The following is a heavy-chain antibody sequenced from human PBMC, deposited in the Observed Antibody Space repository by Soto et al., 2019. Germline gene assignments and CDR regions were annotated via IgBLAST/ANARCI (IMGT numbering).Heavy chain of an antibody. J-gene: IGHJ4*02. CDR1: GFTFSSYS. CDR3: AREGSNARSGGSSPPADY. Sequence: GGSLRLSCAASGFTFSSYSMNWVRQAPGKGLEWVSSISSSSSYIYYADSVKGRFTISRDNAKNSLYLQMNSLRAEDTAVYYCAREGSNARSGGSSPPADYWGQGTLVTVSS. D-gene: IGHD2-15*01. V-gene: IGHV3-21*01. CDR2: ISSSSSYI.